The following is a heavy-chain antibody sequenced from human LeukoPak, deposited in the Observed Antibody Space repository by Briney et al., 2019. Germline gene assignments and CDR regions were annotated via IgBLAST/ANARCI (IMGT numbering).Heavy chain of an antibody. CDR2: IYYSGST. CDR1: GGSISSYY. CDR3: ARGHRVYDAFDI. D-gene: IGHD3-10*01. Sequence: NPSETLSLACTVSGGSISSYYWSWIRQPPGKGLEWIGYIYYSGSTNYNPSLKSRVTISVDTSKNQFSLKLSSVTAADTAVYYCARGHRVYDAFDIWGQGTMVTVSS. V-gene: IGHV4-59*01. J-gene: IGHJ3*02.